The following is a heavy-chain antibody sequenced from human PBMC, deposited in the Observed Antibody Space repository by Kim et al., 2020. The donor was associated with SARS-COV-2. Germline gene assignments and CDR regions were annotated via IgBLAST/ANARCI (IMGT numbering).Heavy chain of an antibody. CDR1: GGTFSSYA. CDR2: IIPIFGTA. D-gene: IGHD5-12*01. J-gene: IGHJ4*02. CDR3: ASGQMDSGYDSHRGADY. V-gene: IGHV1-69*13. Sequence: SVKVSCKASGGTFSSYAISWVRQAPGQGLEWMGGIIPIFGTANYAQKFQGRVTITADESTSTAYMELSSLRSEDTAVYYCASGQMDSGYDSHRGADYWGQGTLVTVSS.